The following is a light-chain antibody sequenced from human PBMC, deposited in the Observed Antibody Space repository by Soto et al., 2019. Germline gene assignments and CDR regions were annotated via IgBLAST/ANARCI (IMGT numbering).Light chain of an antibody. CDR1: QSVSSN. Sequence: EIVMTQSPATLSVSQGERATLSCRASQSVSSNLAWYQQKPGQAPRLLIYGASTRATGIPARFSGSGSGTEFTLTISSLQSEDFAVYNCQQYNNWPLTFGGGTKVDIK. V-gene: IGKV3-15*01. J-gene: IGKJ4*01. CDR3: QQYNNWPLT. CDR2: GAS.